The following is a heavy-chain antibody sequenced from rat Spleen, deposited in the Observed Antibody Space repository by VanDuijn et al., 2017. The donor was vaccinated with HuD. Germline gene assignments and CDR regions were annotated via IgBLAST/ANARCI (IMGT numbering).Heavy chain of an antibody. CDR1: GFTFSNYD. CDR3: TTANNGGFSELYYFDY. V-gene: IGHV5-27*01. J-gene: IGHJ2*01. D-gene: IGHD1-11*01. Sequence: EVQLVESGGGLVQPGRSLKLSCVASGFTFSNYDMAWVRQAPTMGLEWVASFTPSGGTTYCRDSVKGRFTVSRDNAKSTLYLQMDSLRSEDTATYYCTTANNGGFSELYYFDYWGQGVMVTVSS. CDR2: FTPSGGTT.